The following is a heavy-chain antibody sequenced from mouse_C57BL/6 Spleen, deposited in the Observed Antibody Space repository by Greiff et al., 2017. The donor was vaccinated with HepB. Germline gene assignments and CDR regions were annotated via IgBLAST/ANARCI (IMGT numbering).Heavy chain of an antibody. Sequence: VQVVESGAELLKPGASVKLSCKATGYTFTGYWIEWVKQRPGHGLEWIGEILPGSGSTNYNEKFKGKATFTADTSSNTAYMQLSSLTTEDSAIYYCARSGGLRRAYYFDYWGQGTTLTVSS. V-gene: IGHV1-9*01. CDR1: GYTFTGYW. J-gene: IGHJ2*01. D-gene: IGHD2-2*01. CDR3: ARSGGLRRAYYFDY. CDR2: ILPGSGST.